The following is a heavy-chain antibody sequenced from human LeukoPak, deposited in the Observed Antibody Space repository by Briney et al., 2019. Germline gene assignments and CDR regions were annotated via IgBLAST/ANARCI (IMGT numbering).Heavy chain of an antibody. D-gene: IGHD5-24*01. CDR1: GGSISSYY. Sequence: SETLSLTCTVSGGSISSYYWSWIRQPPGKGLEWIGYIYFSGSTNYNPSLKSRVTMSVDTSKNQFSLKLSSVTAADTAVYYCARLGDGYKLDYWGQGTLVTVSS. CDR3: ARLGDGYKLDY. V-gene: IGHV4-59*08. J-gene: IGHJ4*02. CDR2: IYFSGST.